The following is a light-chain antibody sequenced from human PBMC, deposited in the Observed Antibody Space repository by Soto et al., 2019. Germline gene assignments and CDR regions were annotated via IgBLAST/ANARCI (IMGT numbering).Light chain of an antibody. CDR2: GAS. CDR1: QDISSY. CDR3: QQYHNWPPIT. J-gene: IGKJ5*01. V-gene: IGKV3D-15*01. Sequence: MTQTPSSLSASVGDRVTITCQASQDISSYLAWYQRKPGQAPRLLIYGASTRATGIPARFSGSGSGTEFTLTISNLQSEDFAVYFCQQYHNWPPITFGQGTRLEIK.